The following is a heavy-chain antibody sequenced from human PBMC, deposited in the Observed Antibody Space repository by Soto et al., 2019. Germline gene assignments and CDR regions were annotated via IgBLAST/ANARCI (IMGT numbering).Heavy chain of an antibody. Sequence: PSETLSLTCTVSGGSMSSYYWTWLWQSPGRGLEWIGYISYSGSTYYNPSLKSRVTISADTSKNQFSLRMNSMIAADTAVYYCARADPDASVGYWGQGTLVTVYS. CDR2: ISYSGST. D-gene: IGHD2-15*01. CDR1: GGSMSSYY. CDR3: ARADPDASVGY. V-gene: IGHV4-59*01. J-gene: IGHJ4*02.